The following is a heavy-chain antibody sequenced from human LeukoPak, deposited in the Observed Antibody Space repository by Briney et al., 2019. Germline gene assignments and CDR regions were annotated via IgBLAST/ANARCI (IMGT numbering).Heavy chain of an antibody. Sequence: GGSLRLSCTASGFSFSGYFMSWIRQAPGKGLEWIAHISSRGGTMYYADSVKGRFTISRDNAKNSLYLHMNSLRADDTAVYYCARDPGSYDYWGQGTLVTVSS. J-gene: IGHJ4*02. D-gene: IGHD3-10*01. CDR1: GFSFSGYF. CDR2: ISSRGGTM. CDR3: ARDPGSYDY. V-gene: IGHV3-11*01.